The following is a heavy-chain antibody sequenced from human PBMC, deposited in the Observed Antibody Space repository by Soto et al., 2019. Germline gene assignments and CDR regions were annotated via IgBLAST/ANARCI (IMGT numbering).Heavy chain of an antibody. CDR2: IYYSGST. CDR3: ARVSSAGYYYYGMDV. J-gene: IGHJ6*02. V-gene: IGHV4-61*01. Sequence: SETLSLTCTVSGGSVSSGSYYWSWIRQPPGKGLEWIGYIYYSGSTNYNPSLKSRVTISVDTSKNQFSLKLSSVTAADTAVYYCARVSSAGYYYYGMDVWGQGTTVTVSS. CDR1: GGSVSSGSYY. D-gene: IGHD6-25*01.